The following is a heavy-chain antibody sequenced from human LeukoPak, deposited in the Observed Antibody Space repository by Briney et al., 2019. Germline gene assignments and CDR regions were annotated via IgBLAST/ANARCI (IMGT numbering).Heavy chain of an antibody. CDR3: ARVRALSYYDSSGDLYYFDY. V-gene: IGHV4-59*01. D-gene: IGHD3-22*01. Sequence: SETLSLTCTVSGGSISSYHWSWLRQPPGKGLEWIGYIHYSGSIDYNPSLKSRVTISVDTSKNQFSLKLSSVTAADTAVYYCARVRALSYYDSSGDLYYFDYWGQGTLVTVSS. J-gene: IGHJ4*02. CDR2: IHYSGSI. CDR1: GGSISSYH.